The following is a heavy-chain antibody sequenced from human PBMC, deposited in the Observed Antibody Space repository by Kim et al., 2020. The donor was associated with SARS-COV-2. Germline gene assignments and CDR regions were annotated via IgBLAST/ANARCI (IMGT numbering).Heavy chain of an antibody. V-gene: IGHV3-30*02. Sequence: DSVKGRFTISRDNSKNTLYLQMNSLRAEDTAVYYCAKLPIVGATSDAFDIWGQGTMVTVSS. J-gene: IGHJ3*02. CDR3: AKLPIVGATSDAFDI. D-gene: IGHD1-26*01.